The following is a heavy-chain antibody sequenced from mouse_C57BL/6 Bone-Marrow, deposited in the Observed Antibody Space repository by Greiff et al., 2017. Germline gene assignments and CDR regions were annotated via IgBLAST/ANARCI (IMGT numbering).Heavy chain of an antibody. Sequence: VQLQQSGPGLVAPSQSLSITCTVSGFSLTSYAISWVRQPPGKGLEWLGVIWTGGGTNYNSALKSRLSISKDNSKSQVFLKMNSLQTDDTARYYCARTSDYYGSSYGFAYWGQGTLVTVSA. V-gene: IGHV2-9-1*01. CDR3: ARTSDYYGSSYGFAY. D-gene: IGHD1-1*01. CDR1: GFSLTSYA. J-gene: IGHJ3*01. CDR2: IWTGGGT.